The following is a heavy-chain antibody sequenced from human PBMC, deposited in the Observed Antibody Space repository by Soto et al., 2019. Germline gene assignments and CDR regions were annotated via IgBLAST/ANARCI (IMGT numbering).Heavy chain of an antibody. Sequence: PGGSLRLSCAASGFTFSSYEMNWVRQAPGKGLEWVSYISSSGSTIYYAGSVKGRFTISRDNAKNSLYLQMNSLRAEDTAVYYCARDHKGGYYYYGMDVWGQGTTVTVSS. CDR3: ARDHKGGYYYYGMDV. CDR1: GFTFSSYE. V-gene: IGHV3-48*03. CDR2: ISSSGSTI. J-gene: IGHJ6*02.